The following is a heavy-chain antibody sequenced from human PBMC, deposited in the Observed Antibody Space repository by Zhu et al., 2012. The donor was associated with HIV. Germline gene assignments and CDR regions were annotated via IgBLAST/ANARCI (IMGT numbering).Heavy chain of an antibody. J-gene: IGHJ6*03. CDR1: GYSISSSNW. V-gene: IGHV4-28*01. Sequence: QVQLQESGPGLVKPSDTLSLTCAVSGYSISSSNWWGWIRQPPGKGLEWIAYMSYSGSTYYNVSLKSRVTMSVDTSKNQFSLKLRSVTAVDTAVYYCARIREDILTGFYYYYMDVWGKGTTGHRLL. D-gene: IGHD3-9*01. CDR2: MSYSGST. CDR3: ARIREDILTGFYYYYMDV.